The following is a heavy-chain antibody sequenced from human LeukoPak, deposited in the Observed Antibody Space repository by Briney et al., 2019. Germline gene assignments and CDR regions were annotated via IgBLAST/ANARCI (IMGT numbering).Heavy chain of an antibody. D-gene: IGHD4-17*01. J-gene: IGHJ5*02. CDR2: IYYSGST. Sequence: SETLSLTCTVSGGSISSSSYYWGWIRQPPGKGLEWIGSIYYSGSTYYNPSLKSRVTISVDTSKNQFSLKLSSVTAADTAVYYCARQPGDYVVLPWFDPWGQGTLVTVSS. V-gene: IGHV4-39*01. CDR3: ARQPGDYVVLPWFDP. CDR1: GGSISSSSYY.